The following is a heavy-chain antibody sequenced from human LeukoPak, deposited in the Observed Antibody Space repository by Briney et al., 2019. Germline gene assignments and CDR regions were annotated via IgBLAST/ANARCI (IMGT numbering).Heavy chain of an antibody. D-gene: IGHD1-26*01. CDR3: GRDLMGSIDY. V-gene: IGHV3-74*01. J-gene: IGHJ4*02. CDR2: IDNDGSDT. CDR1: GFTFRSYW. Sequence: GGSLRLSCAASGFTFRSYWMHWVRQAPGKGLVWVSRIDNDGSDTIYADSVKGRFTISRGNAKNTLYLQMDSLGVEDTAVYYCGRDLMGSIDYWGQGTLVTVSS.